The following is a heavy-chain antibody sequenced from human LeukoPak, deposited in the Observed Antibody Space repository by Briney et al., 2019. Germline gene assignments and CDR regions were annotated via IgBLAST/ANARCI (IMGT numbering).Heavy chain of an antibody. CDR1: GYTFTSYG. D-gene: IGHD6-19*01. V-gene: IGHV1-18*01. CDR2: ISAYNGNT. CDR3: ARDRGGSGWSFDYYYYGMDV. J-gene: IGHJ6*02. Sequence: ASVTVSCKASGYTFTSYGISWVRQAPGQGLEWMGWISAYNGNTNYAQKLQGRVTMTTDTSTSTAYMELRSLRSDDTAVYYCARDRGGSGWSFDYYYYGMDVWGQGTTVTVSS.